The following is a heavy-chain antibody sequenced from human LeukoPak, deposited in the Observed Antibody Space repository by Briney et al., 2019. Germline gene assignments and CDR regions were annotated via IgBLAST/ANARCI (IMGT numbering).Heavy chain of an antibody. V-gene: IGHV4-34*01. CDR1: GGSFSGYY. J-gene: IGHJ4*02. Sequence: SETLSLTCAVYGGSFSGYYWSWIRQPPGKGLEWIGEINHSGSTNYNPSLKSRVTISVDTPKNQFSLKLSSVTAADTAVYYCARQDPYYDFWSGYSSFDYWGQGTLVTVSS. CDR3: ARQDPYYDFWSGYSSFDY. CDR2: INHSGST. D-gene: IGHD3-3*01.